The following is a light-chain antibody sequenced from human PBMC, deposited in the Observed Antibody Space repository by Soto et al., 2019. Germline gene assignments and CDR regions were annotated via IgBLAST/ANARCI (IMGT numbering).Light chain of an antibody. CDR3: QQRSNWTLT. CDR2: DAS. Sequence: IGLTQSPATLSLYTGERATLSCRASQSVDSYLAWYQQKPGQAPRLLIYDASNTATGIPARFSGSGSGTDFTLTISSLEPEDFAVYYCQQRSNWTLTFGGGTKVAIK. V-gene: IGKV3-11*01. CDR1: QSVDSY. J-gene: IGKJ4*01.